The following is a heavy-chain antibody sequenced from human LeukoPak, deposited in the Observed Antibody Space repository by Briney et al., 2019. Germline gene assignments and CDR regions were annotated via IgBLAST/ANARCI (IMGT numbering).Heavy chain of an antibody. D-gene: IGHD2-2*02. CDR3: ARYGFYCSSTSCYIFDN. V-gene: IGHV3-23*01. J-gene: IGHJ4*02. CDR1: GFTFSTYA. CDR2: ISGSGGST. Sequence: PGGSLRLSCAASGFTFSTYAMSWVRQAPGKGLEWVSAISGSGGSTYYADSVRGRFTISRDNSKNTLYLQMNSLRAEDTAVYYCARYGFYCSSTSCYIFDNWGQGTLVTVSS.